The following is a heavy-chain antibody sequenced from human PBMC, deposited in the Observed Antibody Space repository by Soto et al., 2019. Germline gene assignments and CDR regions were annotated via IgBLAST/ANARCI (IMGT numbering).Heavy chain of an antibody. D-gene: IGHD2-21*02. CDR3: ARSIVVVTALDY. Sequence: VQLVQSGAEEEKPGASVKVSCKASGYTFTSYAMHWVRQAPGQRLEWMGWINAGNGNTKYSQKFQGRVTITSDTSASTAYTERSSMRSEDTAVYYCARSIVVVTALDYWGQGTLVTFAS. J-gene: IGHJ4*02. V-gene: IGHV1-3*05. CDR1: GYTFTSYA. CDR2: INAGNGNT.